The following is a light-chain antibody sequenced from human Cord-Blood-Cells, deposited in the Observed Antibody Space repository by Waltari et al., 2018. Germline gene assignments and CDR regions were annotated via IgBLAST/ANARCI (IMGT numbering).Light chain of an antibody. CDR3: CSYAGSYTFAYV. V-gene: IGLV2-11*01. J-gene: IGLJ1*01. CDR1: SSDVGGYNY. CDR2: DVS. Sequence: QSALTQPRSVSGSPGQSVTISCTGTSSDVGGYNYVSWYQQHPGKAPKLMIYDVSNRPSGVPDRFSCSKSGNTASLTISGLQAEDEADYYCCSYAGSYTFAYVFGTGTKVTVL.